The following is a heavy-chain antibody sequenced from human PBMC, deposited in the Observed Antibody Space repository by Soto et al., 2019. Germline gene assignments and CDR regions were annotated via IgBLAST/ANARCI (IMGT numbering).Heavy chain of an antibody. J-gene: IGHJ4*02. CDR2: ITGGGDNT. D-gene: IGHD3-9*01. V-gene: IGHV3-23*01. CDR3: TQDGGSRDWLTVN. Sequence: EVQLLESGGDLFQPGGSLRLSFAASGFTFTSYAMSWFRQAPGKGLEWVSAITGGGDNTYYADSVKGRFTISRDNSKNTLYLQMNSLRAEDTAFYYCTQDGGSRDWLTVNWGQGTLVTVSS. CDR1: GFTFTSYA.